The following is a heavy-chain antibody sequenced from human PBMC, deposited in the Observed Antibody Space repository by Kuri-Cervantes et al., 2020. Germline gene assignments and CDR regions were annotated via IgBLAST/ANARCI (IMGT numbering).Heavy chain of an antibody. CDR1: GGSISSSSYY. V-gene: IGHV4-61*01. Sequence: ESLKISCTVSGGSISSSSYYWSWIRQPPGKGLEWIGYTYYSGSTNYNPSLKSRVTISVDTSKNQFSLKLSSVTAADTAVYYCARGTHGATALDYWGQGTLVTVSS. CDR2: TYYSGST. J-gene: IGHJ4*02. D-gene: IGHD1-26*01. CDR3: ARGTHGATALDY.